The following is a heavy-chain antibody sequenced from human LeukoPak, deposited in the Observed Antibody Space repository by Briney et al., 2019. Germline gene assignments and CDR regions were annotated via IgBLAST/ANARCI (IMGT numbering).Heavy chain of an antibody. D-gene: IGHD1-26*01. J-gene: IGHJ6*03. CDR2: ISSSSYI. CDR1: GFTFSSYS. Sequence: SGGSPRLSCAASGFTFSSYSMNWVRQAPGKGLEWVSSISSSSYIYYADSAKGRFTISRDNAKNSLYLQMNSLRAEDTAVYHCARDLSGSYYYYYYMDVWGKGTTVTVSS. CDR3: ARDLSGSYYYYYYMDV. V-gene: IGHV3-21*01.